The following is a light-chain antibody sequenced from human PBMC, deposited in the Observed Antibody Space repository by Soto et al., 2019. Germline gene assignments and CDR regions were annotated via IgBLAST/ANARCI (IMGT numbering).Light chain of an antibody. CDR1: QTVISY. CDR3: QHCDTYWA. CDR2: ATT. J-gene: IGKJ1*01. Sequence: DIQLTQSPSSLSSSVGDRVTITCRASQTVISYLNWYQQKPGQAPKLLIYATTHLQSGVPSRFSGSGSGTEFTLTISSLHPEDFATYYCQHCDTYWAFGPGTRVEVE. V-gene: IGKV1-39*01.